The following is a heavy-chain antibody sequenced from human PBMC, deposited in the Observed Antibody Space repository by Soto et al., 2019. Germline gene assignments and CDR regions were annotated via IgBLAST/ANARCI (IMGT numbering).Heavy chain of an antibody. D-gene: IGHD2-15*01. CDR3: SRDVVVGAKALNY. J-gene: IGHJ4*02. Sequence: GGSLRLSCAASGFTFSSYAMSWVRQAPGKGLEWVSAISGSGGSTYYADSVKGRFTISRDNSKNSLYLQMNSLRVEDTAVYFCSRDVVVGAKALNYWGQGALVTVSS. CDR2: ISGSGGST. V-gene: IGHV3-23*01. CDR1: GFTFSSYA.